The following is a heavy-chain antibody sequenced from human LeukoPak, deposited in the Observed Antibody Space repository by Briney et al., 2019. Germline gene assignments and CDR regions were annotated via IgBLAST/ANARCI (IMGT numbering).Heavy chain of an antibody. J-gene: IGHJ4*02. V-gene: IGHV3-73*01. CDR3: TRLSMVRGVEGDY. CDR1: GFTFSGSA. D-gene: IGHD3-10*01. CDR2: IRSKANSYAT. Sequence: PGGSLRLSCAASGFTFSGSAMHWVRQASGKGLEWVGRIRSKANSYATAYAASVKGRFTISRDDSKNTAYLQMNSLKTEDTAVYYCTRLSMVRGVEGDYWGQGTLVTVSS.